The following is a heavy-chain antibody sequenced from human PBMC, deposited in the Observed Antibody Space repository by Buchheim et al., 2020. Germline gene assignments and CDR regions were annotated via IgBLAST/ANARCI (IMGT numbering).Heavy chain of an antibody. CDR3: ARVGKHSSSWDY. CDR1: GFTFSSYW. D-gene: IGHD6-13*01. J-gene: IGHJ4*02. CDR2: IKQDGSEK. Sequence: EVQLVESGGGLVQPGGSLRLSFAASGFTFSSYWMSWVRQAPGKGLEWVANIKQDGSEKYYVDSVKGRFPIPRANATNSLYLQMNSLRAEDTAVYYCARVGKHSSSWDYWGQGTL. V-gene: IGHV3-7*01.